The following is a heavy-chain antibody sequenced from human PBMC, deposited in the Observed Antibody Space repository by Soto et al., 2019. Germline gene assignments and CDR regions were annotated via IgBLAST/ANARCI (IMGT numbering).Heavy chain of an antibody. CDR2: ISGDGDIT. V-gene: IGHV3-64D*06. CDR1: GFTFSEYS. J-gene: IGHJ5*02. D-gene: IGHD3-9*01. CDR3: VKVSTFYDILTGYYSTNFFDP. Sequence: QPGGSLRLSCSASGFTFSEYSMHWVRQAPGKGLQYVSTISGDGDITYYADSVKGRFTISRDNSKNTLYLQMNSLRPEDTAVYYCVKVSTFYDILTGYYSTNFFDPWGQGTLVTVSS.